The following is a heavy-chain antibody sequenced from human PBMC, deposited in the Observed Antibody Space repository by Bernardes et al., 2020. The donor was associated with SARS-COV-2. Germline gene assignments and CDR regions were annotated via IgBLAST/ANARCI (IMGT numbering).Heavy chain of an antibody. CDR1: GGSIRSHY. J-gene: IGHJ2*01. CDR2: IYYSGST. V-gene: IGHV4-59*11. CDR3: ATASRSGSSEWYFDL. Sequence: SETLSLTCTVSGGSIRSHYWSWIRQPPGQGLEWIGSIYYSGSTTYNPSLKSRVTLSVDTSKSQFSLKLSSVTAADTAVYYCATASRSGSSEWYFDLWGRGTLVTVSS. D-gene: IGHD6-6*01.